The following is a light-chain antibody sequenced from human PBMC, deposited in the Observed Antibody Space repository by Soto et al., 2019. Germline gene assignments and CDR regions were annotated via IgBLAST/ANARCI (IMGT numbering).Light chain of an antibody. V-gene: IGLV2-8*01. CDR2: GVT. J-gene: IGLJ2*01. Sequence: QSVLTQPPSASGSPGQSVAISCTGTSSDIGSYVYVSWYQQHPGKAPKLLISGVTQRPSGVPDRFSGSKSGNTASLTVSGLQVADEADYYCSIFAGGNSVIFGGGTKVTVL. CDR1: SSDIGSYVY. CDR3: SIFAGGNSVI.